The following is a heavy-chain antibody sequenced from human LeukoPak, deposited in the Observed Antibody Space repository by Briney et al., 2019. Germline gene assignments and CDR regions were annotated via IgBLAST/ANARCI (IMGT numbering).Heavy chain of an antibody. Sequence: PGGSLRLSCAASGFTFSSYEMNWVRQAPGKGLEWVSYISRSGSTIYYADSVKGRFTISRDNAKNLLYLQMNSLRVEDTAVYYCARPRGCGSATCNNFDYWGQGTLVTVSS. V-gene: IGHV3-48*03. J-gene: IGHJ4*02. CDR1: GFTFSSYE. CDR3: ARPRGCGSATCNNFDY. D-gene: IGHD2-15*01. CDR2: ISRSGSTI.